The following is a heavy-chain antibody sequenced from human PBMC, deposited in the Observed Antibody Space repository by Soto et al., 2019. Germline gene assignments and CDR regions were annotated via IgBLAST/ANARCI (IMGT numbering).Heavy chain of an antibody. CDR2: ISYDGSNK. CDR3: VRQQLVFDY. V-gene: IGHV3-30-3*01. J-gene: IGHJ4*02. CDR1: GFTFSSYA. D-gene: IGHD6-13*01. Sequence: QVQLVESGGGVVQPGRSLRLSCAASGFTFSSYAMHWVRQAPGKGLEWVAVISYDGSNKYYADSVKGRFTISRDNSKNTLYLQMSSLRAEDTAVYYCVRQQLVFDYWGQGTLVTVSS.